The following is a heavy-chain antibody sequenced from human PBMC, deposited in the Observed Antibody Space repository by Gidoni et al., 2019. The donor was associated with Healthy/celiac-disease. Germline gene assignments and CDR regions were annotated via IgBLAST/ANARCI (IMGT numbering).Heavy chain of an antibody. Sequence: QLQLQESGPGLVKPSETLSLTCTVSGGSISSSSYYWGWIRQPPGKGLEWIGSIYYSGSTYYNPSLKSRVTISVDTSKNQFSLKLSSVTAADTAVYYCARDWAGLERWLYYYYGMDVWGQGTTVTVSS. J-gene: IGHJ6*02. CDR1: GGSISSSSYY. V-gene: IGHV4-39*02. CDR3: ARDWAGLERWLYYYYGMDV. D-gene: IGHD1-1*01. CDR2: IYYSGST.